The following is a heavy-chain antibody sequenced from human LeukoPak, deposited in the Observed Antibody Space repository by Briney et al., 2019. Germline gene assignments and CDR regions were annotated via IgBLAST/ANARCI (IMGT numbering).Heavy chain of an antibody. J-gene: IGHJ3*02. CDR3: ARDKRNSNDWYAVFDI. Sequence: PGGSLRLSCAASGFTFSGYSMHWVRQAPGKGLEFVSAITSNGESTYYANSVRDRFTISRDNSNYTLYLQMRSLRAEDMAVYYCARDKRNSNDWYAVFDIWGQGTVVTVSS. CDR2: ITSNGEST. CDR1: GFTFSGYS. V-gene: IGHV3-64*01. D-gene: IGHD2/OR15-2a*01.